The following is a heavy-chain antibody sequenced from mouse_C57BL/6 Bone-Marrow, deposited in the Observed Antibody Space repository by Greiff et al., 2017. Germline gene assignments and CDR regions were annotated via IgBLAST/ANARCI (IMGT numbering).Heavy chain of an antibody. V-gene: IGHV1-59*01. J-gene: IGHJ1*03. CDR3: ARGSYDYDWYFDV. CDR2: IDPSDSYT. CDR1: GYTFTSYW. D-gene: IGHD2-4*01. Sequence: QLQQPGAELVRPGTSVKLSCKASGYTFTSYWMHWVKQRPGQGLEWIGVIDPSDSYTNYNQKFKGKATLTVDTSSSTAYMQLSSLTSEDSAVYYCARGSYDYDWYFDVWGTGTTVTVSS.